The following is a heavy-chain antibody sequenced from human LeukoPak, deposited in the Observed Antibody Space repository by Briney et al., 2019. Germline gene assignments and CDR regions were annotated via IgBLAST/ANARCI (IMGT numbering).Heavy chain of an antibody. Sequence: GALRLSCVASGFTVSSYWMSWVRQAPGKGVEWVAKIKQNGSEKYYVDSVKGRFTISRDNAKNSLYLQMNSLRAEDTAVYYCAKGGHAAAAGTSPFDYWGQGTLVTVSS. V-gene: IGHV3-7*03. CDR2: IKQNGSEK. D-gene: IGHD6-13*01. CDR3: AKGGHAAAAGTSPFDY. CDR1: GFTVSSYW. J-gene: IGHJ4*02.